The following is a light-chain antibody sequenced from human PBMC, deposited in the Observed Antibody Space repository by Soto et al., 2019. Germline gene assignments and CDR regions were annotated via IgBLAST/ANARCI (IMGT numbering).Light chain of an antibody. CDR3: QQYNNWPQGT. CDR2: GAS. CDR1: QSVSSN. Sequence: EIVMTQSPATLSVSPGERATISCRASQSVSSNLAWYQQKPGQAPRLLIYGASTRATGIPARFRGSGSGTEFNLTISSLQSEDFAVYYCQQYNNWPQGTFGQGTKVEIK. V-gene: IGKV3-15*01. J-gene: IGKJ1*01.